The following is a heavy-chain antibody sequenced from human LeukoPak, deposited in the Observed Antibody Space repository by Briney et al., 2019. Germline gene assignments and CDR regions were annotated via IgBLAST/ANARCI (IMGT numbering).Heavy chain of an antibody. D-gene: IGHD3-10*01. J-gene: IGHJ4*02. CDR2: IYYSGNT. CDR1: GGSISSSNYY. V-gene: IGHV4-39*07. Sequence: PSETLSLTCTVSGGSISSSNYYWVWIRQPPGKGLEWIGSIYYSGNTYYNPSLKSRVTISVDMSKNQISLKLSSVTAADTAVYYCARDRLLWFGELDFWGQGTLVIVSS. CDR3: ARDRLLWFGELDF.